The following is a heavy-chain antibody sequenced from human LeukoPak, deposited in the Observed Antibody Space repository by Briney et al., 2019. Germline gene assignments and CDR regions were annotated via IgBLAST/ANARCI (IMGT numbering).Heavy chain of an antibody. Sequence: GGSLRLSCAASGFTFSSYEMNWVRQAPGKGLEWVSYISSSGSTIYYADSVKGRFTISRDNAKNSLYLQMNSLRAEDTAVYYCARDLGHSSGWEGGYYFDYWGQGTLVTVSS. CDR3: ARDLGHSSGWEGGYYFDY. J-gene: IGHJ4*02. V-gene: IGHV3-48*03. D-gene: IGHD6-19*01. CDR2: ISSSGSTI. CDR1: GFTFSSYE.